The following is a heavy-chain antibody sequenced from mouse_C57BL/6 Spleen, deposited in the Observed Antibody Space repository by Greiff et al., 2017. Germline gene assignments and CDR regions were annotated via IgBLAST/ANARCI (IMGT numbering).Heavy chain of an antibody. CDR1: GYTFTSYW. V-gene: IGHV1-5*01. CDR2: IYPGNSDT. Sequence: DVKLEESGTVLARPGASVKMSCKTSGYTFTSYWMHWVKQRPGQGLEWIGAIYPGNSDTSYNQKFKGKAKLTAVTSASTAYMELSSLTNEDSAVYYCTREGFTTVVAFDYWGQGTTLTVSS. CDR3: TREGFTTVVAFDY. J-gene: IGHJ2*01. D-gene: IGHD1-1*01.